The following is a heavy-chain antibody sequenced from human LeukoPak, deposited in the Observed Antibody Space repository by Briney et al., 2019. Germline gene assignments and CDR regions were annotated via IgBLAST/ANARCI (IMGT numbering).Heavy chain of an antibody. D-gene: IGHD6-13*01. CDR3: AREWQGGIAAAGTRIEGDY. CDR1: GFSVSGYW. CDR2: IKQDGSEK. J-gene: IGHJ4*02. V-gene: IGHV3-7*01. Sequence: GGSLRLSCAVSGFSVSGYWMTWVRQAPGKGLEWVANIKQDGSEKNYVDSVKGRFTISRDNAENSLFLQMNSLRAEDTAVCYCAREWQGGIAAAGTRIEGDYWGQGTLVAVSS.